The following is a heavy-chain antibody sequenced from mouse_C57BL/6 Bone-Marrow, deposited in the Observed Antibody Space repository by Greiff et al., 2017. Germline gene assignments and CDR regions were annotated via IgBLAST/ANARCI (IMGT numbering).Heavy chain of an antibody. D-gene: IGHD1-1*01. Sequence: QVQLQQSGPELVKPGASVKISCKASGYAFSSSWMNWVKQRPGKGLEWIGRIYPGDGDTNYNGKFKGKATLTADKSSSTAYMQLSSLTSEDSAVYFCARALYYYGSSSFDYWGQGTTLTVSS. CDR1: GYAFSSSW. CDR3: ARALYYYGSSSFDY. V-gene: IGHV1-82*01. J-gene: IGHJ2*01. CDR2: IYPGDGDT.